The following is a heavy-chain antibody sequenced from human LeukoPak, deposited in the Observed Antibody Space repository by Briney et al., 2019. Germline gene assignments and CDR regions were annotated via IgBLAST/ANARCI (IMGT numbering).Heavy chain of an antibody. D-gene: IGHD3-22*01. CDR1: GGTFISYA. Sequence: GASVKVSCKASGGTFISYAISWVRQAPGQGLEWMGGIIPIFGTANYAQKFQGRVTITADESTSTAYMELSSLRSEDTAVYYCARGTYYYDSSGTWVYWGQGTLVTVSS. CDR3: ARGTYYYDSSGTWVY. J-gene: IGHJ4*02. V-gene: IGHV1-69*13. CDR2: IIPIFGTA.